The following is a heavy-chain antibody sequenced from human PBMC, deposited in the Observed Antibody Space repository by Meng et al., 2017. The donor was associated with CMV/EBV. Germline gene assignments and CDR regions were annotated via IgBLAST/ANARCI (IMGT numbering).Heavy chain of an antibody. V-gene: IGHV3-30*01. CDR2: ISYDGRNK. D-gene: IGHD6-13*01. Sequence: SGINFRRLAMDVVLQGSGKGLEWVAIISYDGRNKYYAASVKGRFNISRDNSKNTLYLQMNSLRAEDTALYYCVRGWQQLAFDYWGQGTLVTVSS. J-gene: IGHJ4*02. CDR3: VRGWQQLAFDY. CDR1: GINFRRLA.